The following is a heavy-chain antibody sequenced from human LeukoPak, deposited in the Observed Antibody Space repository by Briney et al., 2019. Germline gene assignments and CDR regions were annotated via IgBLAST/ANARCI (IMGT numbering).Heavy chain of an antibody. V-gene: IGHV3-23*01. CDR1: GFSFSTYA. CDR2: ISGSGGST. J-gene: IGHJ3*02. CDR3: ARDVGFIVGATPGAFDI. Sequence: GGSLRLSCAASGFSFSTYAMNWVRQAPGKGLEWVSVISGSGGSTYYADSVKGRFTISRDNTKNTLYLQMNSLRADDTAVYYCARDVGFIVGATPGAFDIWGQGTMVTVSS. D-gene: IGHD1-26*01.